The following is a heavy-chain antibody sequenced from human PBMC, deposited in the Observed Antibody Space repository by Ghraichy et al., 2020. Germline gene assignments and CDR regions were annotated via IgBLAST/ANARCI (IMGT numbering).Heavy chain of an antibody. D-gene: IGHD1-1*01. Sequence: GGSLRLSCAASGFTFSNFWMSWVRQAPGQGLEWVAHINPDGGQRYYVDSVKGRFTISRDNAMNSLYLQMNNLRIDDTAVYYCARPTGPGSGWFDPWGQGALVIVSS. CDR3: ARPTGPGSGWFDP. CDR2: INPDGGQR. J-gene: IGHJ5*02. CDR1: GFTFSNFW. V-gene: IGHV3-7*03.